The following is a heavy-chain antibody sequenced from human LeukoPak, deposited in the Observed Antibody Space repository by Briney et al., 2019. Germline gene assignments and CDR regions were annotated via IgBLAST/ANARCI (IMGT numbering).Heavy chain of an antibody. D-gene: IGHD2-2*01. CDR1: GDTFSSYT. V-gene: IGHV1-69*05. Sequence: SVKVSCKASGDTFSSYTISWVRQAPGQGLEWMAGIFPIFRTSNYAQKFQGRVTITTDESTNTAYMELSSLRSEDTAVYYCASSELGFCSRTSCHDFDYWGQGTLVTVSS. CDR2: IFPIFRTS. CDR3: ASSELGFCSRTSCHDFDY. J-gene: IGHJ4*02.